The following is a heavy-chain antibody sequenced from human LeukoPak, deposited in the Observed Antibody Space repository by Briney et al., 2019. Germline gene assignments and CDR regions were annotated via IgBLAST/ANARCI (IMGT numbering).Heavy chain of an antibody. CDR3: ASSMVRGVRSYYYYGMDV. D-gene: IGHD3-10*01. Sequence: PSETLSLTCTVSGGSISSYYWSWIRQPAGKGLEWIGRIYTSGSTSYNPSLKSRVTMSVDTSKNQFSLKLSSVTAADTAVYYCASSMVRGVRSYYYYGMDVWGQGTTVTVSS. CDR1: GGSISSYY. J-gene: IGHJ6*02. V-gene: IGHV4-4*07. CDR2: IYTSGST.